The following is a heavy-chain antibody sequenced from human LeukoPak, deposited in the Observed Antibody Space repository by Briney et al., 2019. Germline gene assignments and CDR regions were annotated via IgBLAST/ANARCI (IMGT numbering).Heavy chain of an antibody. V-gene: IGHV1-3*03. CDR3: ARGGRQWRGGNYFDS. D-gene: IGHD6-19*01. J-gene: IGHJ4*02. CDR1: GYTFTDYA. Sequence: ASVKVSCKPSGYTFTDYALHWVRQAPGQSLDWMGWITTGRGETRYSQEFQRRITFTRDTSASTVYMDLSDLRSEDTAVYYCARGGRQWRGGNYFDSWGQGTLVAVSS. CDR2: ITTGRGET.